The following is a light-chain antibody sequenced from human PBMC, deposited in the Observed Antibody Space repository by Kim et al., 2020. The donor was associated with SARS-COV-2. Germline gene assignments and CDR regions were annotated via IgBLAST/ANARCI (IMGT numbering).Light chain of an antibody. V-gene: IGKV3-20*01. CDR3: QQYAGSVS. J-gene: IGKJ4*01. CDR1: QSISSSF. Sequence: EIVLTQSPGTLSLSPGEKATLSCRTSQSISSSFLAWYQQRPGQAPRLLLYGASTRATGIPDRFSGSGSGTDFTLTISRLEPEDFAFYYCQQYAGSVSFGGGTKVDIK. CDR2: GAS.